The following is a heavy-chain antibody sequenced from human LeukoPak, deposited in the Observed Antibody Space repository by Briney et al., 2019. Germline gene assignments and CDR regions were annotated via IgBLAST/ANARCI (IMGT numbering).Heavy chain of an antibody. J-gene: IGHJ4*02. CDR1: GFTFRSHA. D-gene: IGHD2-21*01. V-gene: IGHV3-23*01. CDR2: VYENGGTT. CDR3: AKDFRIGYSAHFDY. Sequence: GGSLRLSCVGSGFTFRSHAMSWVRQAPEKGLEFVSGVYENGGTTYYADSVKGRFSISRDNSKNTLYLQMDSLRGEDTAVYYCAKDFRIGYSAHFDYWGQGALVTVSS.